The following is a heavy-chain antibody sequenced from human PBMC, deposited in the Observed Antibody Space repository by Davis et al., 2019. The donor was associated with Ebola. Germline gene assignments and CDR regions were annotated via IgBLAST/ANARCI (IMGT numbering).Heavy chain of an antibody. CDR2: INHSGST. V-gene: IGHV4-34*01. CDR3: ARGPSIRGFDY. D-gene: IGHD3-10*01. CDR1: GGSFSGYY. J-gene: IGHJ4*02. Sequence: GSLRLSCAVYGGSFSGYYWSWIRQPPGKGLEWIGEINHSGSTNYNPSLKSRVTISVDTSKNQFSLKLSSVTAADTAVYYCARGPSIRGFDYWGQGTLVTASS.